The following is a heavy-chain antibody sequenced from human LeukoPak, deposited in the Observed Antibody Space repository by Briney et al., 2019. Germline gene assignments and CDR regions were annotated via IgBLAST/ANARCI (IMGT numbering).Heavy chain of an antibody. CDR3: ARDEVHYYYYMDV. Sequence: SETLSLTCSVSDYSINRGYYWGWIRQPPGKGLEWIGSIYHSGNTYYNPSLKSRVTISIDTSKNQFSLKLSSVTAADTAVYYCARDEVHYYYYMDVWGKGTTVTVSS. CDR1: DYSINRGYY. CDR2: IYHSGNT. V-gene: IGHV4-38-2*02. J-gene: IGHJ6*03.